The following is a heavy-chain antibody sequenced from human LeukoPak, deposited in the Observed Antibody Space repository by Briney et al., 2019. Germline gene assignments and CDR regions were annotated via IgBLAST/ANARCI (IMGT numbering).Heavy chain of an antibody. CDR3: AKVWMATTMGYFDL. V-gene: IGHV3-9*01. D-gene: IGHD5-24*01. CDR2: ISWNSDSK. Sequence: AGRSLTLSCAASGFTFSSYAMSWVRQPAGEGLGWVSGISWNSDSKDDADSEKSGFTITRDITKTSLYLQMNSLRAEDTALYYCAKVWMATTMGYFDLWGRGTLVTVSS. J-gene: IGHJ2*01. CDR1: GFTFSSYA.